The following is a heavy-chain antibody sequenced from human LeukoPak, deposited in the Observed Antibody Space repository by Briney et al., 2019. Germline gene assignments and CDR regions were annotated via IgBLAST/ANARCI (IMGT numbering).Heavy chain of an antibody. V-gene: IGHV3-66*01. J-gene: IGHJ4*02. D-gene: IGHD3-10*01. Sequence: PGGSLRLSCAASRFTVSSNSMSWVRQAPGRGLEWVSLIYSGGSTYYADSVKGRFAISRDNSKNTLYLQMNSLRAEDTAVYYCANEKGYYGSGNPGGFDYWGQGTLVTVSS. CDR2: IYSGGST. CDR1: RFTVSSNS. CDR3: ANEKGYYGSGNPGGFDY.